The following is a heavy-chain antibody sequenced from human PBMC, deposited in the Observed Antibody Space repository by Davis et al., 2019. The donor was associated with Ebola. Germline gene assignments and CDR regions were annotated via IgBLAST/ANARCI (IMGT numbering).Heavy chain of an antibody. Sequence: SETLSLTCTVSGGPISSGGYSWSWIRQPPGKGLEWIGYIYHSGSTYYNPSLKSRVTITVDRSKNQFSLKLSSVTAADTAVYYCARGLLGYCSSTSCYGDWFDPWGQGTLVTVSS. V-gene: IGHV4-30-2*01. J-gene: IGHJ5*02. CDR3: ARGLLGYCSSTSCYGDWFDP. D-gene: IGHD2-2*01. CDR2: IYHSGST. CDR1: GGPISSGGYS.